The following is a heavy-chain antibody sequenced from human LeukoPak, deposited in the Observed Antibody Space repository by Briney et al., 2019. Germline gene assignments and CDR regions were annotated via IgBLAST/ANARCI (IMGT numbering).Heavy chain of an antibody. J-gene: IGHJ4*02. CDR1: GFSFSAYW. Sequence: GSLRPSCAASGFSFSAYWMTWVRQAPGTGLEWVANINPAGSETYYVDPVKGRFSISRDNAKNLVYLQMNSLRAEDTAVYHCARFGYVAAVDLWGQGTPVTVSS. CDR2: INPAGSET. D-gene: IGHD2-15*01. V-gene: IGHV3-7*01. CDR3: ARFGYVAAVDL.